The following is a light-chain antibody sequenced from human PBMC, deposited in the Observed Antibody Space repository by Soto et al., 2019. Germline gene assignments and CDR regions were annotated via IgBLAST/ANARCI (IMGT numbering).Light chain of an antibody. Sequence: EIVLTQSPGTLSLSPGERATLSCRASQSVSSSYLAWYQPKPGQAPRLLIYGASSRPTGIPDRFSGSGSGTDFTLTISRLEPEDVAVYYCQQHGSSPLRTFGQGTKVEIK. CDR1: QSVSSSY. J-gene: IGKJ1*01. V-gene: IGKV3-20*01. CDR3: QQHGSSPLRT. CDR2: GAS.